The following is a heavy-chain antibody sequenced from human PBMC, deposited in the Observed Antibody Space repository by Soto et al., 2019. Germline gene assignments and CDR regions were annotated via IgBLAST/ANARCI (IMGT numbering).Heavy chain of an antibody. CDR3: ASRDYNDAFDN. V-gene: IGHV4-59*01. J-gene: IGHJ3*02. Sequence: QVQLQESGPGLVKPSETLSLTCTVSGFSISTYYWTWIRQPPGKGLERIGQVFYSGNTNYNPSLKRRDTISVDASRNQFSLRLSSVTAADTAMYYCASRDYNDAFDNWGQGTLVTVSS. CDR1: GFSISTYY. D-gene: IGHD4-4*01. CDR2: VFYSGNT.